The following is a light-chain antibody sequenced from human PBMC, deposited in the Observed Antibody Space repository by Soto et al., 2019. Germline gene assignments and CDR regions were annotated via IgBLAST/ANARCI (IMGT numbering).Light chain of an antibody. J-gene: IGKJ1*01. V-gene: IGKV3-20*01. CDR2: GAS. Sequence: EIVLTQSPGTLSLSPGERATLSCRASQSVSSSYLAWYQQKPGQAPMLLIYGASSRATGIPDRFSGSGSGTDFTLTISRLEPEDFAVYYCQQYGSSPYVTFGQGTQVEIK. CDR1: QSVSSSY. CDR3: QQYGSSPYVT.